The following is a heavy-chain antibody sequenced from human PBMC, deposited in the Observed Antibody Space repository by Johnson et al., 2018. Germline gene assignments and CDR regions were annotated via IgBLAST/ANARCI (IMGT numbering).Heavy chain of an antibody. J-gene: IGHJ3*02. CDR2: IKSVILGATT. V-gene: IGHV3-15*07. Sequence: VQLVESGGGLVEPGGSLRLSCAASGFTFTNAWMHWVRQAPGKGLEWVGRIKSVILGATTDYAAVVKGRFTISRDDSKNTLFRQTNSLKTEDTAMYYCTTDWGSGRYMRAFDMWGQGTMVTVSS. CDR3: TTDWGSGRYMRAFDM. D-gene: IGHD6-19*01. CDR1: GFTFTNAW.